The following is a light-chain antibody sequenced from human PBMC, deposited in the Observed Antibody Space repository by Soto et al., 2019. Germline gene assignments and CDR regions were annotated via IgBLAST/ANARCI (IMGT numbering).Light chain of an antibody. V-gene: IGKV3-15*01. CDR3: QQYNKWPLT. CDR2: AVS. Sequence: EIMMTQSPGTLSASPGERATLSCRASQSVSSNLAWYQQNPGQAPRLLIYAVSTRATGIPARFSGSWSGTEFTLTISRLQSEDFAVYYCQQYNKWPLTFGQGTKVKIK. CDR1: QSVSSN. J-gene: IGKJ1*01.